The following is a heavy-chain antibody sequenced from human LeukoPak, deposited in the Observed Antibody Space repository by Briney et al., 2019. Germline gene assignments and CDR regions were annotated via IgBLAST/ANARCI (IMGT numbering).Heavy chain of an antibody. CDR2: IKQDGSEK. J-gene: IGHJ4*02. V-gene: IGHV3-7*01. CDR3: ARTGIAAAGTSYYFAY. Sequence: PGGSLRLSCAASGFTFGSYWMSWVRQAPGKGLEWVANIKQDGSEKYYVDSVKGRFTISRDNAKNSLYLQMNSLRAEDTAVYYCARTGIAAAGTSYYFAYWGQGTLVTVSS. D-gene: IGHD6-13*01. CDR1: GFTFGSYW.